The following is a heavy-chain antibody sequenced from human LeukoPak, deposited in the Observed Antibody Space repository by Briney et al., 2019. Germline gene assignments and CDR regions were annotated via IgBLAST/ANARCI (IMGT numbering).Heavy chain of an antibody. Sequence: ASVKVSCKASGYTFTGYYMHWVRQAPGQGLEWMGWMNPNSGNTGYAQKFQGRVTITRNTSISTAYMELSSLRSEDTAVYYCARSGSGSYYKYNWFDPWGQGALVTVSS. D-gene: IGHD3-10*01. V-gene: IGHV1-8*03. CDR2: MNPNSGNT. CDR3: ARSGSGSYYKYNWFDP. J-gene: IGHJ5*02. CDR1: GYTFTGYY.